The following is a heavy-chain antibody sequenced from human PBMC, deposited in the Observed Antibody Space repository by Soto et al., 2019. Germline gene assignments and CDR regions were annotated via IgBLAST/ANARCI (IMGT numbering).Heavy chain of an antibody. CDR1: GGTFSSYA. CDR3: ARGGLRYLYWLSNWFDP. Sequence: WASVKVCCKASGGTFSSYAISWVRQAPGQGLEWMGGIIPIFGTANYAQKFQGRVTITADESTSTAYMELSSLRSEDTAVYYCARGGLRYLYWLSNWFDPWGQGTLVTVSS. J-gene: IGHJ5*02. V-gene: IGHV1-69*13. CDR2: IIPIFGTA. D-gene: IGHD3-9*01.